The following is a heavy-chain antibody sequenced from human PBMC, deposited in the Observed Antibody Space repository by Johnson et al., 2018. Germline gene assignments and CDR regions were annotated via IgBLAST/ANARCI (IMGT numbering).Heavy chain of an antibody. CDR1: GFTFSSYS. CDR3: ASYYYDSSGWGAFDI. V-gene: IGHV3-21*01. Sequence: EVQLVESGGGLVKPGGSLRLSCAASGFTFSSYSMNWVRQAPGKGLEWVSSISSSSSYIYYADSVKGRFTISRDNAENSLYLQMNSLRAEDTAVYYCASYYYDSSGWGAFDIWGQGTMVTVSS. CDR2: ISSSSSYI. J-gene: IGHJ3*02. D-gene: IGHD3-22*01.